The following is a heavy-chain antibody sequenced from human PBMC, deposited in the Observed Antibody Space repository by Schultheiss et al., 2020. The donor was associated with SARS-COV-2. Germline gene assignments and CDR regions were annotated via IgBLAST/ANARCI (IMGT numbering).Heavy chain of an antibody. J-gene: IGHJ3*02. Sequence: ASVKVSCKASGYTFTGYYMHWVRQAPGQGLEWMGWISAYNGNTNYAQKLQGRVTMTTDTSTSTAYMELRSLRSDDTAVYYCARDRRTYYDSSGYSPNDAFDIWGQGTMVTVSS. CDR1: GYTFTGYY. CDR2: ISAYNGNT. CDR3: ARDRRTYYDSSGYSPNDAFDI. V-gene: IGHV1-18*04. D-gene: IGHD3-22*01.